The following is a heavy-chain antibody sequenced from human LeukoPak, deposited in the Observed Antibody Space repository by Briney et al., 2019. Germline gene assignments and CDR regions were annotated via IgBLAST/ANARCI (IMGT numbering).Heavy chain of an antibody. CDR3: AKDDYYDTSGYRD. J-gene: IGHJ4*02. D-gene: IGHD3-22*01. CDR2: ISYDGSNK. Sequence: HPGGSLRLSCAASGFTFSSYAMHWVRQAPGKGLEWVAVISYDGSNKYYADSVKGRFTISRDNSKNTLYLQMNSLRAEDTAVYYCAKDDYYDTSGYRDWGQGTLVTVSS. V-gene: IGHV3-30*04. CDR1: GFTFSSYA.